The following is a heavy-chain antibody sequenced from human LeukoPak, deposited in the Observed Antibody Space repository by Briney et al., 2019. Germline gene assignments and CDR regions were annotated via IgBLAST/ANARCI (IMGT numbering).Heavy chain of an antibody. Sequence: GSSVKVSCKASGGTFRGNGYNWVREAPGQGLEWMGGIIPMFDSRSYAQKFQGRVTLTSDESRTTVYMELSNLTTEDTAIYYCAREANFGSNLNWLDPWGQGTLVTVSS. J-gene: IGHJ5*02. D-gene: IGHD4-23*01. V-gene: IGHV1-69*01. CDR2: IIPMFDSR. CDR3: AREANFGSNLNWLDP. CDR1: GGTFRGNG.